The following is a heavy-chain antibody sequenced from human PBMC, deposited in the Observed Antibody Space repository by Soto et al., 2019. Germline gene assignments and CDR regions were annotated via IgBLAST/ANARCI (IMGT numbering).Heavy chain of an antibody. CDR3: ARPPIAGYSYNNPFDY. V-gene: IGHV3-30-3*01. J-gene: IGHJ4*02. CDR1: GFTFSSYA. Sequence: QVQLVESGGGVVQPGRSLRLSCAASGFTFSSYAMHWVRQAPGKGLEWVAVISYDGSNKYYADSVKGRFTISRDNSKNTLYLQMNSLRAEDTAVYYCARPPIAGYSYNNPFDYWGQGTLVTVSS. D-gene: IGHD5-18*01. CDR2: ISYDGSNK.